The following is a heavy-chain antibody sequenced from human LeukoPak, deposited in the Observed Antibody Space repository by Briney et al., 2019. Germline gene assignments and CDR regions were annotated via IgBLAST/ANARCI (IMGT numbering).Heavy chain of an antibody. CDR2: ISSSGSTR. Sequence: GGSLRLSCAASGFTFSSYEMNWVRQAPGKGLEWVSYISSSGSTRYYADSVKGRFTISRDDAKNSLYLQMNSLRAEDTAVYYYTRNGFSSGIDYWGQGTLVTVSS. J-gene: IGHJ4*02. CDR1: GFTFSSYE. D-gene: IGHD6-19*01. CDR3: TRNGFSSGIDY. V-gene: IGHV3-48*03.